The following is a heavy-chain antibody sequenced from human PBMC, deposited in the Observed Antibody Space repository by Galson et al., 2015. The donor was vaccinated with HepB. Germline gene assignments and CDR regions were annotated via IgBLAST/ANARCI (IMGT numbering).Heavy chain of an antibody. Sequence: SLRLSCAASEFTFNNYWMSWVRQAPGQGLEWVANIKQDGSEKNYVDSVKGRFTISRDNAKKSLYLQMNSLRAEDTAVYFCARVLGYCSSGVCGVDYWGQGTLVTVSS. CDR1: EFTFNNYW. CDR2: IKQDGSEK. D-gene: IGHD2-8*01. V-gene: IGHV3-7*01. J-gene: IGHJ4*02. CDR3: ARVLGYCSSGVCGVDY.